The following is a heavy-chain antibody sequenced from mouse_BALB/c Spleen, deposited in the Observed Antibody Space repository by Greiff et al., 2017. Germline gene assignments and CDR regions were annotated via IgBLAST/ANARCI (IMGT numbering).Heavy chain of an antibody. V-gene: IGHV14-3*02. CDR3: ARPSTMITTVFAY. Sequence: VQLPQSWAELVKPGASVKLSCTASGFHIKDSYMYWVKQRPEQGLEWIGRIDPANGNTKYDPKFQGKATITADTSSNTAYLQLSSLTSEDTAVYYCARPSTMITTVFAYWGQGTLVTVSA. CDR1: GFHIKDSY. D-gene: IGHD2-4*01. CDR2: IDPANGNT. J-gene: IGHJ3*01.